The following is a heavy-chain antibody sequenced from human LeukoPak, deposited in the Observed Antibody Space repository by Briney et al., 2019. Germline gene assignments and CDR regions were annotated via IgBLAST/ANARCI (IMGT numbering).Heavy chain of an antibody. CDR2: IYTSGST. V-gene: IGHV4-4*07. J-gene: IGHJ6*03. D-gene: IGHD6-13*01. CDR1: GGSISSYY. Sequence: NSSETLSLTCTVSGGSISSYYWSWIRQPAGKGLEWIGRIYTSGSTNYNPSLKSRVTMSVDTSKNQFSLKLSSVTAADTAVYYCARAKYSSPSYYMDVWGKGTTVTVSS. CDR3: ARAKYSSPSYYMDV.